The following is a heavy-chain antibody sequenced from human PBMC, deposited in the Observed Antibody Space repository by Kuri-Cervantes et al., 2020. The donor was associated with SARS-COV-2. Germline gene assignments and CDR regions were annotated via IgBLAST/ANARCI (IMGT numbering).Heavy chain of an antibody. Sequence: ASVKVSCKASGYTFTSYYMHWVRQAPGQGLEWMGIINPSGGSTSYAQKFQGRVTMTTDTSTSTAYMELKSLRSDDTAVYFCARDRGYSYGPFGLDFWGQGTLVTVSS. CDR2: INPSGGST. J-gene: IGHJ4*02. CDR3: ARDRGYSYGPFGLDF. CDR1: GYTFTSYY. V-gene: IGHV1-46*01. D-gene: IGHD5-18*01.